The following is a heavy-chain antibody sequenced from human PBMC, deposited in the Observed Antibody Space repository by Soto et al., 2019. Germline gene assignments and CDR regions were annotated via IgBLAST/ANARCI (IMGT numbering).Heavy chain of an antibody. CDR2: ISGSGGST. CDR1: GFTFSSYA. V-gene: IGHV3-23*01. CDR3: AKDGGLSSSWNFDY. Sequence: GGSLRLSCAASGFTFSSYAMSWVRQAPGRGLEWVSAISGSGGSTYYADSVKGRFTISRDNSKNTLYLQMNSLRAEDTAVYYCAKDGGLSSSWNFDYWGQGTLVTVSS. D-gene: IGHD6-13*01. J-gene: IGHJ4*02.